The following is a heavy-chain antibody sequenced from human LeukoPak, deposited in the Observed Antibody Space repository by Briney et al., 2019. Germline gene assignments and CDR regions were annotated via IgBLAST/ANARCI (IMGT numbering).Heavy chain of an antibody. CDR2: IRYDGSNK. Sequence: GGSLRLSCAASGFTFSSYGMHWVRQAPGKGPEWVAFIRYDGSNKYYADSVKGRFTISRDNSKNTLYLQMNSLRAEDTAVYYCANHDSSGYFDYYYYYMDVWGKGTTVTVSS. V-gene: IGHV3-30*02. D-gene: IGHD3-22*01. CDR3: ANHDSSGYFDYYYYYMDV. CDR1: GFTFSSYG. J-gene: IGHJ6*03.